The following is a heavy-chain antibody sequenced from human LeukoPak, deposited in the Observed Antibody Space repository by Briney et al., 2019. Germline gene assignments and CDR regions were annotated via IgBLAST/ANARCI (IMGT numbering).Heavy chain of an antibody. J-gene: IGHJ5*01. CDR3: ARAVARTEGWFNS. CDR2: TYYRSKWYN. D-gene: IGHD5-12*01. CDR1: GDSVSSDSAA. Sequence: SQTLSLTCAISGDSVSSDSAAWNWIRQSPSRGLEWLGRTYYRSKWYNDYSASVKSRITINPDTSKNQFSLQLNSVTPEDTAVYYCARAVARTEGWFNSWGQGTLVTVSS. V-gene: IGHV6-1*01.